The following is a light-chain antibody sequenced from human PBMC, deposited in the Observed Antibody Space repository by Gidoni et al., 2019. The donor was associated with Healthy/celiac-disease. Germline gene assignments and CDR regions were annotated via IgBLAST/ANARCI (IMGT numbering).Light chain of an antibody. J-gene: IGKJ1*01. CDR3: QQCYSTPRA. CDR1: QSISSY. CDR2: AAS. Sequence: DIQITQSPSSLSASVGDRVSITGRASQSISSYLTWYQQKPGKAPKLLIYAASSLQSGVPSRFSGSGSGTDFTLTISSLQPEDFATYYCQQCYSTPRAFGQXTKVEIK. V-gene: IGKV1-39*01.